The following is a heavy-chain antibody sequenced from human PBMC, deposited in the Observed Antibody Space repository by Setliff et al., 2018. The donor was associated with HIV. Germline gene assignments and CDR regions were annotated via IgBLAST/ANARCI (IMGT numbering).Heavy chain of an antibody. Sequence: GASVKVSCKASGYTFTSYGISWVRQAPGQGLEWMGGIIPIFGTANYAQKFQGRVTITADESTSTAYMELSSLRSEDTAVYYCARGYDYLYYGMDVWGQGTTVTVSS. D-gene: IGHD1-1*01. J-gene: IGHJ6*02. CDR2: IIPIFGTA. CDR1: GYTFTSYG. CDR3: ARGYDYLYYGMDV. V-gene: IGHV1-69*13.